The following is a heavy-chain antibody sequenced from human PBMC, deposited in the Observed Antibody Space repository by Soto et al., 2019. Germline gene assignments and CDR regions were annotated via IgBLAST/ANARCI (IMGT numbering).Heavy chain of an antibody. CDR2: ISASGGSR. CDR3: AKAALYSDDGGYSDSRYYFDS. V-gene: IGHV3-23*01. J-gene: IGHJ4*02. Sequence: DVQLLESGGNLVQPGGSLRLSCAASGFTFSSSAMNWVRQAPGKGLEWVSGISASGGSRHYTDSVRGRFTISRDNSANTLILQMTSLRAEDTAVYYCAKAALYSDDGGYSDSRYYFDSWGQGTLVTVSS. CDR1: GFTFSSSA. D-gene: IGHD3-22*01.